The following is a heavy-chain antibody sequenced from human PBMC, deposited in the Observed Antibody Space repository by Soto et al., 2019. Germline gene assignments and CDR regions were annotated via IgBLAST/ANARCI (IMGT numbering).Heavy chain of an antibody. CDR2: IWFDGSNK. CDR1: GFIFSPYG. CDR3: TGANYGSGSNYYYGLDV. V-gene: IGHV3-33*01. D-gene: IGHD3-10*01. Sequence: QVQLVESGGGVVQPGRSLRLSCAASGFIFSPYGMHWVRQAPGKGLEWVAVIWFDGSNKYYADSVKGRFTISRDNPKNTLYLQMNSLRVEDTALYYCTGANYGSGSNYYYGLDVWGQGTTVTVTS. J-gene: IGHJ6*02.